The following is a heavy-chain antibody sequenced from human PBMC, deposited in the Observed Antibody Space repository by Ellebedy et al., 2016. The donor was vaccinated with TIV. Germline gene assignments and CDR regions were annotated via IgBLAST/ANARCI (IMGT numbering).Heavy chain of an antibody. D-gene: IGHD2-2*02. V-gene: IGHV3-7*03. J-gene: IGHJ1*01. CDR3: ARDLRYTNRSPSQH. CDR1: GFTFSSFW. CDR2: IKQDGREK. Sequence: PGGSLRLSCAASGFTFSSFWMSWVRQIPGKGLEWVANIKQDGREKYYVDSVKGRFTISRDNAKNSLFLQMNSLRAEDTAVYYCARDLRYTNRSPSQHWGQGTLVTVSS.